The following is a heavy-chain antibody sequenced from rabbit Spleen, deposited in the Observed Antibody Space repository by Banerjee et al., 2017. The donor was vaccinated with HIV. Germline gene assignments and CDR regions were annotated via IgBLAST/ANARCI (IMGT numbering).Heavy chain of an antibody. Sequence: HLKESGGGLVQPGGSLKLPCTASGFTLSSYYMNWVRQAPGKGLEWIGYIDPVFGITYYANWVNGRFSISRENAQNTVFLQMTSLTAADTATYFCARGGAGVVGCGGGDLWGPGTLVTVS. V-gene: IGHV1S7*01. D-gene: IGHD4-1*01. CDR2: IDPVFGIT. CDR1: GFTLSSYY. J-gene: IGHJ4*01. CDR3: ARGGAGVVGCGGGDL.